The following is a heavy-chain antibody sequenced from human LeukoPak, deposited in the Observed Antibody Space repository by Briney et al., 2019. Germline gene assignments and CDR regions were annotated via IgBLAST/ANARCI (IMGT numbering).Heavy chain of an antibody. Sequence: GGSLRLSCAASGFTFSSYSMNWVRQAPGKGLEWVSSISSSSSYIYYADSAKGRFTISRDNAKNSLYLQMNSLRAEDTAVYYCARSYDSSGYYPLGAFDIWGQGTMVTVSS. CDR2: ISSSSSYI. CDR3: ARSYDSSGYYPLGAFDI. V-gene: IGHV3-21*01. J-gene: IGHJ3*02. CDR1: GFTFSSYS. D-gene: IGHD3-22*01.